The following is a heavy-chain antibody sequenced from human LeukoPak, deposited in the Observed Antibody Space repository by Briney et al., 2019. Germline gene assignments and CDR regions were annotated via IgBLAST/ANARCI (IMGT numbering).Heavy chain of an antibody. CDR3: AKGNMATITRGFDY. CDR2: ISSSSSTI. D-gene: IGHD5-12*01. Sequence: GGSLRLSCAASGFTFSSYSMNWVRQAPGKGLEWVSYISSSSSTIYYADSVKGRFTISRDNAKNSLYLQMDSLRAEDMALYYCAKGNMATITRGFDYWGQGTLVTVSS. J-gene: IGHJ4*02. CDR1: GFTFSSYS. V-gene: IGHV3-48*01.